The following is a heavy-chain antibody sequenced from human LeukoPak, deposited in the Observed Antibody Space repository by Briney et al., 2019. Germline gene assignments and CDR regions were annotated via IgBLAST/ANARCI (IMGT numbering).Heavy chain of an antibody. CDR3: ARVRVPAARITYYYYGMDV. V-gene: IGHV1-69*13. CDR2: IIPIFGTA. D-gene: IGHD2-2*01. Sequence: ASVTVSCTASGGTFSSYAISWVRQAPGQGLEWMGGIIPIFGTANYAQKFQGRVTITADESTSTAYMELSSLRSEDTAVYYCARVRVPAARITYYYYGMDVWGQGTTVTVSS. CDR1: GGTFSSYA. J-gene: IGHJ6*02.